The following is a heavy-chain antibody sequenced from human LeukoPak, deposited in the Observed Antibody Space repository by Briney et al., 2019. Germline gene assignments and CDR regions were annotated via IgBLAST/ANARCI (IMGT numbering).Heavy chain of an antibody. J-gene: IGHJ5*02. CDR3: ARGHIPHGSGSYYSNFDP. CDR2: INHSGGT. CDR1: GGSFSGYY. D-gene: IGHD3-10*01. Sequence: PSETLSLTCAVYGGSFSGYYWSWIRQPPGKGLEWIGEINHSGGTNYNPSLKSRVTISVDTSKNQFSLKLSSVTAADTAVYYCARGHIPHGSGSYYSNFDPWGQGTLVTVSS. V-gene: IGHV4-34*01.